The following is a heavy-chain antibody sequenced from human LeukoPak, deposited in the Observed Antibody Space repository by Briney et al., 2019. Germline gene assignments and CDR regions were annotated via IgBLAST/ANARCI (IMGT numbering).Heavy chain of an antibody. CDR1: GFTFSSYS. V-gene: IGHV3-21*01. CDR3: ARDAAQGLWFGELRGAFDY. CDR2: ISSSSSYI. D-gene: IGHD3-10*01. J-gene: IGHJ4*02. Sequence: GGSLRLSCAASGFTFSSYSMNWVRQAPGKGLEWVSSISSSSSYIYYADSVKGRFTISRDNAKNSLYLQMNSLRAEDTAVYYCARDAAQGLWFGELRGAFDYWGQGTLVTVPS.